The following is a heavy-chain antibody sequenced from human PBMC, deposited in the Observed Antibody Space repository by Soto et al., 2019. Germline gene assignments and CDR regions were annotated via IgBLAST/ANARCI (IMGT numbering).Heavy chain of an antibody. J-gene: IGHJ4*02. V-gene: IGHV5-51*01. CDR3: ERNVGCSGGPCYIDY. CDR1: GYSFTSYW. Sequence: PGESLKISCNGSGYSFTSYWIGWVRQMPGKGLEWMGIIDPGDSATRYSPSFQGQVTISADKSISTAYLQWSSLKASDTAMYYCERNVGCSGGPCYIDYWGQGTLVTVYS. CDR2: IDPGDSAT. D-gene: IGHD2-15*01.